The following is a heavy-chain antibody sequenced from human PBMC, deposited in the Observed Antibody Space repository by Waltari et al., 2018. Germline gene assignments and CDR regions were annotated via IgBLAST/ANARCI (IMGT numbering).Heavy chain of an antibody. CDR1: GYTFTNYP. CDR2: INTDPGNP. CDR3: ARKIGDTSSAWYFDL. D-gene: IGHD6-6*01. Sequence: QVQLVQSGSELKEPGASVKISCQASGYTFTNYPINWVRQAPGQGLEWMGWINTDPGNPTYAPAFTGRFVFSLDTSVSTAYLQISSLKAEDTAVYYCARKIGDTSSAWYFDLWGRGSLVTVSS. V-gene: IGHV7-4-1*02. J-gene: IGHJ2*01.